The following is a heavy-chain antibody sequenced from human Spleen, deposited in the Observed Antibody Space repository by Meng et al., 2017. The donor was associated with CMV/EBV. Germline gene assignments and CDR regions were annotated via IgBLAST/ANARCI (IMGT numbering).Heavy chain of an antibody. V-gene: IGHV1-18*01. CDR2: ISGYNNNT. Sequence: ASVKVSCKTSGYTFNTYGIAWVRQAPGQGLDWMGTISGYNNNTNYAQRLQGRVTVTTDTSTSTAYMELRSLRSDDTAVYYCARVRFLEWLSPLYYYYGMDVWGQGTTVTVSS. J-gene: IGHJ6*02. CDR3: ARVRFLEWLSPLYYYYGMDV. CDR1: GYTFNTYG. D-gene: IGHD3-3*01.